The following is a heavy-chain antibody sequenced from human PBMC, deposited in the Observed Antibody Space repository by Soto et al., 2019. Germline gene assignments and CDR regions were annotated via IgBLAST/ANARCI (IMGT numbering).Heavy chain of an antibody. J-gene: IGHJ4*02. CDR1: GYTFTSYG. V-gene: IGHV1-18*04. D-gene: IGHD6-19*01. Sequence: ASVKVSCKASGYTFTSYGIVWVRQAPGQGLEWMGWISPYSGETRYAEKFQDRVTLTTDTSTKTAYMDLRNLKSDDTAVYWCARGTVAGSAVWGQGNMVTVAS. CDR3: ARGTVAGSAV. CDR2: ISPYSGET.